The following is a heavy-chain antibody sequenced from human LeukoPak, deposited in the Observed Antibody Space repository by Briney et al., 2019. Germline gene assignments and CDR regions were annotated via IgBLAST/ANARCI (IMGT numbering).Heavy chain of an antibody. D-gene: IGHD6-13*01. Sequence: SETLSLTCTVSGDFITTYYWSWIRQPPGKGLEWIGYIYYSGNTNYNPSLKSRVTISIDTSKNQFSLRLSSVTAADTAVYYCAGELSSGWYGGNFDYWGQGTLVTVSS. CDR2: IYYSGNT. CDR1: GDFITTYY. CDR3: AGELSSGWYGGNFDY. V-gene: IGHV4-59*01. J-gene: IGHJ4*02.